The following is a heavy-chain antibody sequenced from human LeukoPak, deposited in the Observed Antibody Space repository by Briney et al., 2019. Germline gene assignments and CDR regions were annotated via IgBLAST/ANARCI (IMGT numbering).Heavy chain of an antibody. D-gene: IGHD5-12*01. V-gene: IGHV1-8*03. CDR1: GYTFTSYD. CDR2: MNPNSGNT. J-gene: IGHJ3*02. Sequence: GAPVKVSCKASGYTFTSYDINWVRQATGQGLEWMGWMNPNSGNTGYAQKFQGRVTITRNTSISTAYMELSSLRSEDTAVYYCARMGSRGLRFTHDAFDIWGQGTMVTVSS. CDR3: ARMGSRGLRFTHDAFDI.